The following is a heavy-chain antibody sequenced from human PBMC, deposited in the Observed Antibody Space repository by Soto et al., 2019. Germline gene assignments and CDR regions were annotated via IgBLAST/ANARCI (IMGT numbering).Heavy chain of an antibody. J-gene: IGHJ5*02. CDR2: IYYSGST. D-gene: IGHD2-15*01. CDR1: GGSISSYY. V-gene: IGHV4-59*01. CDR3: ARDVGYCSGGSCYSVESALNWFDP. Sequence: PSETLSLTCTVSGGSISSYYWSWIRQPPGKGLEWIGYIYYSGSTNYNPSLKSRVTISVDTSKNQFSLKLSSVTAADTAVYYCARDVGYCSGGSCYSVESALNWFDPWGQGTLVTVSS.